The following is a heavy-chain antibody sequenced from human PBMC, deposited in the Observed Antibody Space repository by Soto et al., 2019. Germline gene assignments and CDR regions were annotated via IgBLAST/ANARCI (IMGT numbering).Heavy chain of an antibody. CDR3: ARSSSGYRFDP. J-gene: IGHJ5*02. Sequence: PSETLSLTCTVSGGSISCYFWTWIRQPPGKGLEWIGYIYYSGNTNYNPSLKSRVAISLDTSKNHFSLKLNSVTAADTAVYYCARSSSGYRFDPWGQGTLVTVS. V-gene: IGHV4-59*01. CDR2: IYYSGNT. CDR1: GGSISCYF. D-gene: IGHD6-25*01.